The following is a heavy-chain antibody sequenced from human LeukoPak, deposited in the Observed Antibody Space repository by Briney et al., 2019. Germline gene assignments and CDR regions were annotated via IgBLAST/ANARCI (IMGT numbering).Heavy chain of an antibody. Sequence: SETLSLTCTVSGGSISSGSYYWSWIRQPAGKGLEWIGRIYTSGSTNYNPSLKSRVTISVDTSKNQFSLKLSSVTAADTAVYYCAREKDYDFWSGLDDAFDIWGQGTMVTVSS. CDR2: IYTSGST. V-gene: IGHV4-61*02. J-gene: IGHJ3*02. CDR3: AREKDYDFWSGLDDAFDI. D-gene: IGHD3-3*01. CDR1: GGSISSGSYY.